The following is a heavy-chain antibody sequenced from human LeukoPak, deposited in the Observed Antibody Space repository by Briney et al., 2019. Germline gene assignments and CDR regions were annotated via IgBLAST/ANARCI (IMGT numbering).Heavy chain of an antibody. D-gene: IGHD6-19*01. CDR1: GFTFDDYA. CDR2: ISGDGSST. CDR3: AKEGIAVAGGAFDI. J-gene: IGHJ3*02. Sequence: PGGSLRLSCAASGFTFDDYAMHSVRQAPGKGLEWVSLISGDGSSTYYADSVKGRFTISRDNSKNSLYLQMNSLRTEDTALYYCAKEGIAVAGGAFDIWGQGTMVTVSS. V-gene: IGHV3-43*02.